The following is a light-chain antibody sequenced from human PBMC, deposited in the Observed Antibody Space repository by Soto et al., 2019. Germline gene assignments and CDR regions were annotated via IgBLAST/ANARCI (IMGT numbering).Light chain of an antibody. CDR1: RGHSSYA. J-gene: IGLJ2*01. V-gene: IGLV4-69*01. CDR3: QTWGTGIVV. CDR2: FNSDGSH. Sequence: QPVLTQSPSASASLGASVKLTCPLSRGHSSYAIAWHQQQPEKGPRYLMKFNSDGSHSKGDGIPDRFSGSSSGAERYLTISSLQSEDEADYYCQTWGTGIVVFGGGTKLTVL.